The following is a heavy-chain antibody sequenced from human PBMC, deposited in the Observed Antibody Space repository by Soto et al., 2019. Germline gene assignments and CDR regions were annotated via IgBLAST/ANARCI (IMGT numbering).Heavy chain of an antibody. Sequence: GGSLRLSCAASGFTFSNYEMNWVRQAPGKGLERVSYIGNRGKTIYYADSVKGRFTISRDNAKNSLYLQMNSLRAEDTAVYYCARDPAIYSGKFDYGLDVWGQGTTVTVSS. D-gene: IGHD4-4*01. CDR2: IGNRGKTI. CDR3: ARDPAIYSGKFDYGLDV. V-gene: IGHV3-48*03. J-gene: IGHJ6*02. CDR1: GFTFSNYE.